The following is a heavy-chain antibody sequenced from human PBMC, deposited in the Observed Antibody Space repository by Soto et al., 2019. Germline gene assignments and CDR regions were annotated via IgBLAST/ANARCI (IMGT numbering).Heavy chain of an antibody. Sequence: GGSLRLSCAASGFTFSGYGMHWVRQAPGKGLEWVAVISYDGSNKYYADSVKGRFTISRDNSKNTLYLQMNSLRAEDTAVYYCAKDQGSSWYYYYYYGMDVWGQGTTVTVSS. CDR3: AKDQGSSWYYYYYYGMDV. V-gene: IGHV3-30*18. CDR2: ISYDGSNK. J-gene: IGHJ6*02. CDR1: GFTFSGYG. D-gene: IGHD6-13*01.